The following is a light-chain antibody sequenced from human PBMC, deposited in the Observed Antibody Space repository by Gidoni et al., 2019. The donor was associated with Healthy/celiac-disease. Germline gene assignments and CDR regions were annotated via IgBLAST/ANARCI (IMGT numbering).Light chain of an antibody. V-gene: IGKV1-8*01. J-gene: IGKJ2*01. CDR3: QQYYSYPSYT. CDR2: AAS. Sequence: AIRLTQSPSSLSASTGDRVTITCRASQGISSSLAWYQQKPGKAPKLLIYAASTLQSGVPSRFSGSGSGTDFTLTISCLQSEDFATYYCQQYYSYPSYTFGQXTKLEIK. CDR1: QGISSS.